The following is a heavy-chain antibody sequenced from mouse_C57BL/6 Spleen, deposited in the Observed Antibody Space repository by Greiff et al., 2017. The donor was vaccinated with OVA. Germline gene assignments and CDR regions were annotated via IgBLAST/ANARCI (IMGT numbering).Heavy chain of an antibody. Sequence: EVHLVESGGGLVKPGGSLKLSCAASGFTFSDYGMHWVRQAPEKGLEWVAYISSGSSTIFYADTVKGRFTISRDNAKNTLFLQMTSLRSEDTAMYYCAKGAMDYWGQGTSVTVSS. CDR3: AKGAMDY. J-gene: IGHJ4*01. CDR2: ISSGSSTI. CDR1: GFTFSDYG. V-gene: IGHV5-17*01.